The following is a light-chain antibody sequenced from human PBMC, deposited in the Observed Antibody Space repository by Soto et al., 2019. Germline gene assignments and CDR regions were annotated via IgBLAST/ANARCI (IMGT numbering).Light chain of an antibody. CDR1: QSISDT. CDR3: QQYNDWPRT. Sequence: IVVTDSPCTLSVSPGGRSTLSFGASQSISDTLAWYQQKPGQAPRLLIYDASSRATGIPARFSGSGSGTEFTLTISSLQSEDFAVYYCQQYNDWPRTFGQGTKVDIK. CDR2: DAS. J-gene: IGKJ1*01. V-gene: IGKV3D-15*01.